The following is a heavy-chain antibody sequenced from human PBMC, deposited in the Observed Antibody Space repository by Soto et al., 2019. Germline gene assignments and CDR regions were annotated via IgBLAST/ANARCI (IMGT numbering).Heavy chain of an antibody. Sequence: QVQLVQSGAEVKKPGSSVKVSCKASGGTFSSYAISWVRQAPGQGLEWMGGIIPIFGTANYVQMFQGQVTITADEPTSTAYMELSSLRSEDTAVYYCARALCVNGDYVSFDYWGQGTLVTVSP. J-gene: IGHJ4*02. CDR2: IIPIFGTA. D-gene: IGHD4-17*01. CDR1: GGTFSSYA. V-gene: IGHV1-69*01. CDR3: ARALCVNGDYVSFDY.